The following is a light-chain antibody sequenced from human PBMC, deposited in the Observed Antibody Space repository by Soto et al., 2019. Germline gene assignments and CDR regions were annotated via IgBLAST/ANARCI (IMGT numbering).Light chain of an antibody. J-gene: IGKJ5*01. CDR3: QQYYDWPIT. V-gene: IGKV3-15*01. Sequence: EIVITQSPATLSVSPGERATLSCRASQSVSSNLAWYQQKPGQAPRLLIYGASTRATGFPARFSGSGSGTEFTLTISSLQSEDFAVYYCQQYYDWPITFGQGTRLEI. CDR2: GAS. CDR1: QSVSSN.